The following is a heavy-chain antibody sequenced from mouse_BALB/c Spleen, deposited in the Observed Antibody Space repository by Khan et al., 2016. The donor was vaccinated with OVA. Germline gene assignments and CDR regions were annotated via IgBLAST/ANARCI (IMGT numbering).Heavy chain of an antibody. CDR3: ARNSYRYDFTY. CDR2: IWSGGNT. Sequence: QVQLQQSGPGLVQPSQSLSITCTVSGFSLTTYGIHWVRQSPGKGLEWLGLIWSGGNTDYNAPFISRLSISKDNSKSQVFFKMNSLQADDTAIYYCARNSYRYDFTYWGQGTLVTVSA. J-gene: IGHJ3*01. V-gene: IGHV2-2*01. D-gene: IGHD2-12*01. CDR1: GFSLTTYG.